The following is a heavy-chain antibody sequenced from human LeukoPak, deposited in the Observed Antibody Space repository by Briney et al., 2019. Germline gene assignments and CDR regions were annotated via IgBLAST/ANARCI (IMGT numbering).Heavy chain of an antibody. CDR1: GGSISNYY. Sequence: SETLSLTCTVSGGSISNYYWSWIRQPPGKGLEWIGYIYYSGSTNYNPSLKSRVTISVDTSKNQFSLKLSSVTAADTAVYYCARAPEAFDIWGQGTMVTVSS. CDR2: IYYSGST. CDR3: ARAPEAFDI. J-gene: IGHJ3*02. V-gene: IGHV4-59*12.